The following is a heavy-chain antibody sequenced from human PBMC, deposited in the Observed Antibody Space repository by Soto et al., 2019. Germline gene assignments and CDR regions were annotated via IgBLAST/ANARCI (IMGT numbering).Heavy chain of an antibody. V-gene: IGHV4-34*01. D-gene: IGHD3-16*01. CDR3: QGGDF. Sequence: SETLSLTCAVSGGSFRGYFWSWIRQSPDKGLEWIGEINDSGSTYYNPSFKSRLTLSVDTSRSQISLRLTSMTAADSAVYYCQGGDFWGQGTRATVSS. CDR1: GGSFRGYF. CDR2: INDSGST. J-gene: IGHJ4*02.